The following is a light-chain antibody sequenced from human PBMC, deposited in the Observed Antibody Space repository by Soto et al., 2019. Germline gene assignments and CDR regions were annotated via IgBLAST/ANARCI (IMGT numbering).Light chain of an antibody. Sequence: DIQMTQSPSTLSASVADRAIITRRARHSSSNWLAWYQQKPGKAPNLLIYKASSLRRGVPSRCSGSGAATEFTLTISSLRPDDFANYYCQQYDSYWTFGQGTKVDNK. CDR2: KAS. J-gene: IGKJ1*01. V-gene: IGKV1-5*03. CDR1: HSSSNW. CDR3: QQYDSYWT.